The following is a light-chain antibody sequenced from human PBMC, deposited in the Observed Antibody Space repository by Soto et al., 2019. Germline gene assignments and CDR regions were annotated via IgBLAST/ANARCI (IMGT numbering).Light chain of an antibody. CDR1: SSNIGAGYD. Sequence: QSALTQPPSVSGAPGQRVTISCTGSSSNIGAGYDVHWYQQLPGTAPKLLIYGNSNRPSGVPDRFSGSKSCTSASLAITGLQAEDEADYYCQSYDSSLSGYVFGTGTRSPS. CDR2: GNS. V-gene: IGLV1-40*01. J-gene: IGLJ1*01. CDR3: QSYDSSLSGYV.